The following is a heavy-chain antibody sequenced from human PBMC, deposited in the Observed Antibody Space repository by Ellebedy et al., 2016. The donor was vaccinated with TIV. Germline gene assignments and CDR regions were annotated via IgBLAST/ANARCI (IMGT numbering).Heavy chain of an antibody. D-gene: IGHD6-13*01. CDR3: ARLAAGSSPPDAFDI. CDR1: GFTVSSNY. J-gene: IGHJ3*02. Sequence: GESLKISXAASGFTVSSNYMSWVRQAPGKGLEWVSVIYSGGSTYYADSVKGRFTISRDNSKNTLYLQMNSLRAEDTAVYYCARLAAGSSPPDAFDIWGQGTMVTVSS. V-gene: IGHV3-66*01. CDR2: IYSGGST.